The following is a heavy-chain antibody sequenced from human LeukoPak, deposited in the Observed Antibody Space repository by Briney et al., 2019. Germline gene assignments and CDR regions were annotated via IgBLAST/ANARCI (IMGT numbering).Heavy chain of an antibody. V-gene: IGHV1-46*01. CDR1: GYTFTSYY. J-gene: IGHJ4*02. Sequence: GASVTVSCKASGYTFTSYYMHWVRQAPGQGLEWMVIINPSGGSTSYAQKFQGRVTMTSDTSTSTVYMELSSLRSEDTAVYYCARGSYGYGDYWGQGTLVTVSS. D-gene: IGHD5-18*01. CDR2: INPSGGST. CDR3: ARGSYGYGDY.